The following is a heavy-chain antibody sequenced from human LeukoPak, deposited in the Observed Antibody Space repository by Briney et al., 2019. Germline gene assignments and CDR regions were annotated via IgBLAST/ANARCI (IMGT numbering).Heavy chain of an antibody. J-gene: IGHJ6*03. CDR2: IYYSGST. V-gene: IGHV4-59*11. D-gene: IGHD6-6*01. CDR1: GGSISSHY. Sequence: SETLSLTCTVSGGSISSHYWSWIRQPPGKGLEGLGYIYYSGSTNYNPSLKSRVTMSLDTSKNQFSLKMSSVTAADTAVYYCARDRGAARTFDGDMDVWGKGTTVTVSS. CDR3: ARDRGAARTFDGDMDV.